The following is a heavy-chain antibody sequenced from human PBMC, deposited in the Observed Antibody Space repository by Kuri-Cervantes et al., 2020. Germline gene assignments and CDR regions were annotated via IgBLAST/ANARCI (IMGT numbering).Heavy chain of an antibody. CDR3: AKDLNRIWFGEFPYYYGMDV. J-gene: IGHJ6*02. D-gene: IGHD3-10*01. CDR2: INYSGTT. Sequence: GSLRLSCTVSSGSISSGTFYWGWIRQPPGKGLEWIGNINYSGTTYYTPSLKSRVTISVDTSKNQFSLRLRSVTAADTAVYYCAKDLNRIWFGEFPYYYGMDVWGQGTTVTVSS. V-gene: IGHV4-39*02. CDR1: SGSISSGTFY.